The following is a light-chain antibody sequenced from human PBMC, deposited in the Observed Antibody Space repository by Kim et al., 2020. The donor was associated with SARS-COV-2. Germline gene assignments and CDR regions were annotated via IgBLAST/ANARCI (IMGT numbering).Light chain of an antibody. Sequence: QSALTQPASVSGSPGQSITIFCSGSSSDIGAYEYVSWYQQHPGKAPKLLIFDVSARPSGISSRFSGSKSGNTASLTISGLQAEDEADYYCSSYAGISTFVFGLGTKVTVL. CDR2: DVS. CDR1: SSDIGAYEY. J-gene: IGLJ1*01. CDR3: SSYAGISTFV. V-gene: IGLV2-14*03.